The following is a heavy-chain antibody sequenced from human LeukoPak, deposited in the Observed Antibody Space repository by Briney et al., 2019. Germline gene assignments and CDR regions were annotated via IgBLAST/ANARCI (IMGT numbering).Heavy chain of an antibody. CDR1: GFIFSNYG. V-gene: IGHV3-30*18. CDR3: AKAPYYDIVGRVDP. CDR2: ISYDGSNE. D-gene: IGHD3-9*01. Sequence: PGRSLRLSCAASGFIFSNYGMHWVRQAPGKGLEWVAVISYDGSNEYYSDSVKGRFTISRDNSKNTLYLQMNSLRAEDTAVYYCAKAPYYDIVGRVDPWGQGTLVTASS. J-gene: IGHJ5*02.